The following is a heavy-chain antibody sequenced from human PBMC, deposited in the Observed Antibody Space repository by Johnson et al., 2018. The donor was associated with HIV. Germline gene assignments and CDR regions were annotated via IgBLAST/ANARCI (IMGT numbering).Heavy chain of an antibody. CDR2: ISWNSGSI. V-gene: IGHV3-9*01. J-gene: IGHJ3*02. Sequence: VQLVESGGGLVQPGRSLRLSCAASGFTFDDYAMHWVRQAPGKGLEWVSGISWNSGSIGYADSVKGRFTISRDNAKNSLYLQMNSLRAEDTALYYCAKVIRCELYSNAFDIWGQGTMVTVSS. D-gene: IGHD2-8*01. CDR1: GFTFDDYA. CDR3: AKVIRCELYSNAFDI.